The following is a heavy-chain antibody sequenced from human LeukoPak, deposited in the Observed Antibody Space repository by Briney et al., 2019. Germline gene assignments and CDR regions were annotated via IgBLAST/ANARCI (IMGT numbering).Heavy chain of an antibody. CDR1: GGSISSSSYY. CDR3: ARGGGNSMYYYYYYMDV. Sequence: PSETLSLTCTVSGGSISSSSYYWGWIRQPPGKGLEWIGEINHSGSTNYNPSLKSRVTISVDTSKNQFSLKLSSVTAADTAVYYCARGGGNSMYYYYYYMDVWGKGTTVTVSS. CDR2: INHSGST. D-gene: IGHD4-23*01. J-gene: IGHJ6*03. V-gene: IGHV4-39*07.